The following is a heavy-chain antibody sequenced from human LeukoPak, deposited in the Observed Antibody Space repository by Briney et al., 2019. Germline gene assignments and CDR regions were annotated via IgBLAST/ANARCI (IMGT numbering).Heavy chain of an antibody. Sequence: GGSLRLSCAASGFTFSDYYMSWIRQAPGKGLEWVSYISSSGSTIYYADSVKGRFTISRDNAKNSLYLQMNSLRAEDTAVYYCARVTPAFGEFASDIWGQGTMVTVSS. CDR1: GFTFSDYY. CDR2: ISSSGSTI. J-gene: IGHJ3*02. D-gene: IGHD3-10*01. CDR3: ARVTPAFGEFASDI. V-gene: IGHV3-11*01.